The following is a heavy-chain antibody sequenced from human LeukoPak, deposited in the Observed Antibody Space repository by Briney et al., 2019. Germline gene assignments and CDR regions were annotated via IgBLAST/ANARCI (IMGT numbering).Heavy chain of an antibody. Sequence: SVKVSCKASGYTFTSYGISWVRQAPGQGLEWMGRIIPILGIANYAQKFQGRVTITADKSTSTAYMELSSLRSEDTAVYYCAREAVPDAFDIWGQGTMVTVSS. CDR1: GYTFTSYG. CDR3: AREAVPDAFDI. J-gene: IGHJ3*02. CDR2: IIPILGIA. D-gene: IGHD4-17*01. V-gene: IGHV1-69*04.